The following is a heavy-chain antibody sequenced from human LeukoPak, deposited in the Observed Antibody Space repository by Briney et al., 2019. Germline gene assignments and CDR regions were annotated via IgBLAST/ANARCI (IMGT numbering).Heavy chain of an antibody. CDR1: GYRFTTYW. V-gene: IGHV5-51*01. CDR2: IYPGDSDT. J-gene: IGHJ4*02. Sequence: GESLKISCKGSGYRFTTYWIGWVRQMPGKGLEWMGIIYPGDSDTRYSPSFQGQVTISADKSISTAFLQWSGLKASDTAMYYCARHDGDYVDYWGQGTLVTVSS. CDR3: ARHDGDYVDY. D-gene: IGHD4-17*01.